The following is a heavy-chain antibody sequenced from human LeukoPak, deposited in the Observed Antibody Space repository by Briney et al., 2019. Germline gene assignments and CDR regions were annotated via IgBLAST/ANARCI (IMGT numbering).Heavy chain of an antibody. J-gene: IGHJ4*02. V-gene: IGHV3-11*04. Sequence: PGGSLRLSCAASGFTFSDHYMSWIRQAPGKGLEWLSSISSSGSAIYYADSVKGRFTISRDNAKNSLYLQMNSLRAEDTAVYYCARGVRIAAAGTSLDYWGQGTLVTVSS. CDR2: ISSSGSAI. CDR1: GFTFSDHY. D-gene: IGHD6-13*01. CDR3: ARGVRIAAAGTSLDY.